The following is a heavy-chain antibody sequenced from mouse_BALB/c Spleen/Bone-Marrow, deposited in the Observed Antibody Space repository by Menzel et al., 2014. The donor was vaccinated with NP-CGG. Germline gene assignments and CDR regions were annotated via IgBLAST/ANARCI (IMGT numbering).Heavy chain of an antibody. CDR2: INPSNGGT. CDR1: GYTFXSYY. CDR3: SRGRRDALDY. V-gene: IGHV1S81*02. J-gene: IGHJ4*01. Sequence: VQRVESGAELVKPGASVKLSCKASGYTFXSYYMYWVKQRPGQGLEWFGEINPSNGGTNFNEKFKNKATLTVDKSSSTAYMQLGSLTSEDSAVYYCSRGRRDALDYWGQGTSVTVSS.